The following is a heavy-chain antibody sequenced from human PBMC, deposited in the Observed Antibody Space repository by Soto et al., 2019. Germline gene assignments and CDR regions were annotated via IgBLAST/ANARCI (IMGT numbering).Heavy chain of an antibody. CDR1: GYTFTNYA. CDR3: ASFGGLGYYYGMDV. CDR2: INAGNGNT. V-gene: IGHV1-3*01. Sequence: ASVKVSCKASGYTFTNYAMHWVRQAHGQRLEWMGWINAGNGNTKYSQKFQGRVTITRDTSASTAYMELSSLRSEGTAVYYCASFGGLGYYYGMDVWGQGTTVTVSS. J-gene: IGHJ6*02. D-gene: IGHD7-27*01.